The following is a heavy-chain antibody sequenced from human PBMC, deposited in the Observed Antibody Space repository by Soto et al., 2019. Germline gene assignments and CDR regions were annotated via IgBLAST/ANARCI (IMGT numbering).Heavy chain of an antibody. CDR1: GGTFSSYA. CDR3: SLGGTGYCSLTRCYRNDD. V-gene: IGHV1-69*01. D-gene: IGHD2-2*01. CDR2: IIPIFGTA. J-gene: IGHJ4*02. Sequence: QVQLVQSGAEVKKPGSSVKVSCKASGGTFSSYAISWVRQAPGQGLEWMGGIIPIFGTANYAQKFQGRVRITADESTSTAYMELSSLRSEDTAVYYCSLGGTGYCSLTRCYRNDDWGQGTLVTASS.